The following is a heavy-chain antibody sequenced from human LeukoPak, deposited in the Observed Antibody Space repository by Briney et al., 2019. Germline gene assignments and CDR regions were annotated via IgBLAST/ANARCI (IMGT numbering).Heavy chain of an antibody. V-gene: IGHV1-2*02. CDR3: ARDRWGRQWLPY. CDR1: GYTFTSYG. D-gene: IGHD6-19*01. Sequence: ASVKVSCKASGYTFTSYGISWVRQAPGQGLEWMGWINPNSGGTNYAQKFQGRVTMTRDTSISTAYMELSRLRSDDTAVYYCARDRWGRQWLPYWGQGTLVTVSS. J-gene: IGHJ4*02. CDR2: INPNSGGT.